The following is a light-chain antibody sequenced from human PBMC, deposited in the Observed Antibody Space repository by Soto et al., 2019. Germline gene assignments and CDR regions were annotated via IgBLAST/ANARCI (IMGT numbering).Light chain of an antibody. V-gene: IGKV3-11*01. CDR1: QSVSSY. CDR3: QQRSNWPFT. Sequence: EIVLTQSPATLSSSPGERATLSCRASQSVSSYLAWYQQKPGQAPRLLIYDASNRATGIPARFSGSGSGTDFTLNISSLEPEDFAVYYCQQRSNWPFTFGPATKVDIK. CDR2: DAS. J-gene: IGKJ3*01.